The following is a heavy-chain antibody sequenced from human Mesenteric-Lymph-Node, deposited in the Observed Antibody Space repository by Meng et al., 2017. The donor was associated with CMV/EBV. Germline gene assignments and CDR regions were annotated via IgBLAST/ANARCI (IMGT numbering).Heavy chain of an antibody. CDR3: ARDVDFWSGIGAFDI. CDR2: INSDGSST. D-gene: IGHD3-3*01. CDR1: GFTFSSYW. J-gene: IGHJ3*02. Sequence: GESLKISCAASGFTFSSYWMHWVRQAPGKGLVWVSRINSDGSSTSYADSVKGRFTISRDNAKNTLYLQMNSLRAEDTAVYYCARDVDFWSGIGAFDIWGQGTMVTVSS. V-gene: IGHV3-74*01.